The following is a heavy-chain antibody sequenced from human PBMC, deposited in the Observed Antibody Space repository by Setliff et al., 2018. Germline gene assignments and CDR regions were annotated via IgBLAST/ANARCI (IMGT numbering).Heavy chain of an antibody. J-gene: IGHJ4*02. CDR2: ISWNSDNL. D-gene: IGHD5-12*01. CDR3: ARDFHGDGYIFGF. Sequence: SLRLSCVASGFTSGDWAMHWVRQVPGKGLEWVAGISWNSDNLGYEDSVQGRFIISRDNGRNTLYLQINSLRVEDTALYYCARDFHGDGYIFGFWGQGTQVTVSS. V-gene: IGHV3-9*02. CDR1: GFTSGDWA.